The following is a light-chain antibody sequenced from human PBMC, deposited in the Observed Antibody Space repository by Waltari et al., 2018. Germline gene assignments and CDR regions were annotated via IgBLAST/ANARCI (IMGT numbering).Light chain of an antibody. V-gene: IGLV2-14*01. Sequence: QSALTQPPSVSGSPGQSVTILCAGTSTDVGGYNSVSWYQEHPGQAPRVIIYDVSGRPSGVSDRFSGSKAGNTAPLTISGLHAEDEADYYCSSQSSNDVVLFGGGTKLTVL. CDR1: STDVGGYNS. CDR3: SSQSSNDVVL. CDR2: DVS. J-gene: IGLJ2*01.